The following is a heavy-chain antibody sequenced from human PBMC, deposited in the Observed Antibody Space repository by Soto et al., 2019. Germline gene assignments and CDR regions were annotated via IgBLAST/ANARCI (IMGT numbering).Heavy chain of an antibody. J-gene: IGHJ2*01. CDR3: ARGRTVYTYSRYWDSGWYFDL. V-gene: IGHV4-34*01. CDR2: INDSGST. Sequence: QAQLQQWGAGLLKPSETLSLTCAVYGGSFSGYYWSWIRQPPGKGLEWIGEINDSGSTNYNPTLKNRVTISVDTSKNQFPPKLSSVNAADMAVYYCARGRTVYTYSRYWDSGWYFDLWGRGTLVTVS. D-gene: IGHD6-13*01. CDR1: GGSFSGYY.